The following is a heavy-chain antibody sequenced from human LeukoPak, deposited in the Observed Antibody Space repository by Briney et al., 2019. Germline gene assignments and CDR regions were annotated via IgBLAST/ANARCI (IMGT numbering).Heavy chain of an antibody. CDR3: ARRHSRSWYADNWFDP. CDR1: GGSISSYY. Sequence: SETLSLTCTVSGGSISSYYWSWIRQPPGKGLEWIGYIYTSGSTNYNPSLKSRVTISVDTSKNQFSLKLSSVTAADTAVYYCARRHSRSWYADNWFDPWGQGTLVTVSS. V-gene: IGHV4-4*09. CDR2: IYTSGST. D-gene: IGHD6-13*01. J-gene: IGHJ5*02.